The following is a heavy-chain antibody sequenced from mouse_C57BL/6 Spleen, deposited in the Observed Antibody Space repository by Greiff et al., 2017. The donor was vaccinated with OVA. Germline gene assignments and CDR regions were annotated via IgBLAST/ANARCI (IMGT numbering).Heavy chain of an antibody. V-gene: IGHV1-39*01. J-gene: IGHJ3*01. CDR2: INPNYGTT. D-gene: IGHD2-5*01. CDR3: ARTYYSNYVLAY. Sequence: EVQLKESGPELVKPGASVKISCKASGYSFTDYNMNWVKQSTGKSLEWIGVINPNYGTTSYNQKFKGTATLTVDQSSSTAYMKLNRLTYEDSAVYDCARTYYSNYVLAYWGQGTLVTVSA. CDR1: GYSFTDYN.